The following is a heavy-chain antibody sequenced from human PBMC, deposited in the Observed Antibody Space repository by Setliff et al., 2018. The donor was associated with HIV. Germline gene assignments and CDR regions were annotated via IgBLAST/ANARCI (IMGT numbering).Heavy chain of an antibody. V-gene: IGHV5-51*01. CDR2: IYPADSDT. D-gene: IGHD3-16*01. Sequence: LGESLKISCQASGYSFTKFWIGWVRQMPGKGLEWMGLIYPADSDTRYSPSFQGQVTISADKSMDTAYLQWSSLKASDTAMYYCARPQGGGFDYWGQGTLVTVSS. CDR1: GYSFTKFW. CDR3: ARPQGGGFDY. J-gene: IGHJ4*02.